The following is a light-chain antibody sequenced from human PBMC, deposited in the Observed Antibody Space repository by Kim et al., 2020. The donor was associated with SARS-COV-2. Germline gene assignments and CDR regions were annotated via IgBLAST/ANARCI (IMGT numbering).Light chain of an antibody. J-gene: IGKJ2*01. CDR1: QSILYSSNNKNY. Sequence: IVMTQSPDSLAVSLGERATINCKSSQSILYSSNNKNYLAWYQQKPGQPPKLLIYWASTRESGVPDRFSGSGSGTDFTLTISSLQAEDVAVYYCQQYYSTAMYTFGQGTKLEI. CDR3: QQYYSTAMYT. V-gene: IGKV4-1*01. CDR2: WAS.